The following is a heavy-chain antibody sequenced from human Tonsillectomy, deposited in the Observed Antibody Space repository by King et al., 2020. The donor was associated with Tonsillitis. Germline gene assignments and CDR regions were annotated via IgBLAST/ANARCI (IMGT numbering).Heavy chain of an antibody. J-gene: IGHJ4*02. CDR2: IYYSGST. CDR1: GGPISGGGNY. CDR3: ARGPAYYFDY. Sequence: QLQESGPGLVKPSQTLSLTCTVSGGPISGGGNYWGWIRQPPGKGLEWIGYIYYSGSTFYNPSLKGRLTMSVDTSKNQFSLKLTSVTAADTAVYFCARGPAYYFDYWGQGTLVTVSS. V-gene: IGHV4-31*03.